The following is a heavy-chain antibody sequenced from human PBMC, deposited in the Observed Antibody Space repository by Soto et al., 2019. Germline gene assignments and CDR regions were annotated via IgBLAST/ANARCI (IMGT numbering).Heavy chain of an antibody. CDR1: GFTFSSYA. V-gene: IGHV3-64D*06. Sequence: GGSLRLSCSASGFTFSSYAMHWVRQAPGKGLEYVSAISSSGGSTYYADSVKGRFTISRDNSKNTLYLQMSSLRAEDTAVYYCVRSDYGDLGPFDYWGQGTLVTVSS. D-gene: IGHD4-17*01. CDR2: ISSSGGST. J-gene: IGHJ4*02. CDR3: VRSDYGDLGPFDY.